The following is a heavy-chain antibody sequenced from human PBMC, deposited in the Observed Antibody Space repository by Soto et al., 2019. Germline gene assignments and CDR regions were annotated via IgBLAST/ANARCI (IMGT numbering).Heavy chain of an antibody. J-gene: IGHJ5*02. CDR1: GGSFSGYY. V-gene: IGHV4-34*01. CDR2: INHSGST. CDR3: ARVGPGIAVASSYNWFDP. D-gene: IGHD6-19*01. Sequence: PSETLSLTCAVYGGSFSGYYWSWIRQPPGKGLEWIGEINHSGSTNYNPSLKSRVTISVDTSKNQFSLKLSSVTAADTAVYYCARVGPGIAVASSYNWFDPWGQGTLVTVSS.